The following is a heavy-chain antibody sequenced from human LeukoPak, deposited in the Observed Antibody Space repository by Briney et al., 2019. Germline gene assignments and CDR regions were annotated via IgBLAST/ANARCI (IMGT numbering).Heavy chain of an antibody. J-gene: IGHJ6*02. Sequence: GRSLRLSCAASGFTSSSFPMHWVRQAPGKGLEWVAVISYDGSNKYYADSVKGRFTISRDNSKNTLYLQMNSLRAEDTAVYYCARGTGVSIFRPMDVWGQGTTVTVSS. CDR3: ARGTGVSIFRPMDV. CDR1: GFTSSSFP. V-gene: IGHV3-30*04. D-gene: IGHD3-3*01. CDR2: ISYDGSNK.